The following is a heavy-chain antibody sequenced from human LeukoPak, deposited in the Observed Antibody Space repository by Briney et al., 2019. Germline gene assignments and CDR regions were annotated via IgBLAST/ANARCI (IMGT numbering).Heavy chain of an antibody. CDR1: GFNFNTYS. V-gene: IGHV3-21*01. Sequence: GGSLRLSCAASGFNFNTYSVNWVRQAPGKGLEWVSGISSVSTYIYYADSVKGRFTISRDSAKNSLYLQMNSLRAEDTALYYCARGSEGSSLNWFDPWGQGTLVTVSS. D-gene: IGHD6-6*01. CDR3: ARGSEGSSLNWFDP. CDR2: ISSVSTYI. J-gene: IGHJ5*02.